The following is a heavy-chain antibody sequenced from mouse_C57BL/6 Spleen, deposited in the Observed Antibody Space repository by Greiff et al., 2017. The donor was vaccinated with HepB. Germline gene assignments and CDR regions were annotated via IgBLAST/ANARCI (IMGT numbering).Heavy chain of an antibody. CDR3: ARSDYSIFRYFDV. J-gene: IGHJ1*03. V-gene: IGHV1-69*01. D-gene: IGHD2-5*01. Sequence: QVQLQQPGAELVMPGASVKLSCKASGYTFTSYWMHWVKQRPGQGLEWIGEIDPSDSYTNYNQKFKGKSTLTVAKSSSTAYMQLSSLTSEDSAVYYCARSDYSIFRYFDVWGTGTTVTVSS. CDR1: GYTFTSYW. CDR2: IDPSDSYT.